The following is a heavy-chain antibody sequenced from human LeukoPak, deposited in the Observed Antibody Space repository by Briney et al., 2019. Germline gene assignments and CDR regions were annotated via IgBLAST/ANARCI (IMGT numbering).Heavy chain of an antibody. Sequence: TSETLSLTCAVYGGSFSGYYWSWIRQPPGKGLEWIGEINHSGSTYYNPSLKSRVTISVDTSKNQFSLKLSSVTAADTAVYYCARIATGPSIAARPVDYWGQGTLVTVSS. J-gene: IGHJ4*02. V-gene: IGHV4-34*01. CDR3: ARIATGPSIAARPVDY. CDR2: INHSGST. D-gene: IGHD6-6*01. CDR1: GGSFSGYY.